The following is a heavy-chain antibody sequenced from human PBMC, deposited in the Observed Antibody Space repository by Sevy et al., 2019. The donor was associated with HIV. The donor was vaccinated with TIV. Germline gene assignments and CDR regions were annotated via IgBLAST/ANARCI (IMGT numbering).Heavy chain of an antibody. J-gene: IGHJ4*02. CDR3: AKDLAGPGRRYFDF. V-gene: IGHV3-30*02. CDR2: IRYDGSDK. CDR1: GFTFSNFG. D-gene: IGHD6-13*01. Sequence: GGSLRLSCTASGFTFSNFGMHWVRPVPGKGLEWVTFIRYDGSDKYYAASVKGRFTISRDDSKNTLYLQMDSLRPEDTAIYYCAKDLAGPGRRYFDFWGQGALVTVSS.